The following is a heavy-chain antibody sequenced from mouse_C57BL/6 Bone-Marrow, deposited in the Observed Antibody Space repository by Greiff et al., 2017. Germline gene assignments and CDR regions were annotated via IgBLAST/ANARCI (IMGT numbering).Heavy chain of an antibody. J-gene: IGHJ4*01. Sequence: EVKLMESGGGLVQPGGSLKLSCAASGFAFSRSWMSWVRRAPGKGLEWIGEINPDSSTINYAPSLKDKFIISRDNAKNTLYLQMSKVRSEDTALYYCARDSNYAMDYWGQGTSVTVSS. CDR3: ARDSNYAMDY. D-gene: IGHD2-5*01. CDR1: GFAFSRSW. V-gene: IGHV4-1*01. CDR2: INPDSSTI.